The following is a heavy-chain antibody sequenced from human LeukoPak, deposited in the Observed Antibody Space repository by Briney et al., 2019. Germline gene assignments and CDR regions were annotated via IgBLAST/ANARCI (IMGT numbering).Heavy chain of an antibody. J-gene: IGHJ6*04. Sequence: SETLSLTCTVSGGSVSSGSYYWSWIRQPPGKGLEWIGYIYYSGSTNYNPSLKSRVTISVDTSKNQFSLKLSSVTAADTAVYYCARGHYYGSGDDYYYYYGMDVWGKGTTVTVSS. CDR2: IYYSGST. V-gene: IGHV4-61*01. CDR1: GGSVSSGSYY. CDR3: ARGHYYGSGDDYYYYYGMDV. D-gene: IGHD3-10*01.